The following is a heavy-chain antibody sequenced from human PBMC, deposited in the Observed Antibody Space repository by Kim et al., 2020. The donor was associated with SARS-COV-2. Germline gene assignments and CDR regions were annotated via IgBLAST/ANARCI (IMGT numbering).Heavy chain of an antibody. Sequence: GGSLRLSCAASGFTFSSYGMHWVRQAPGKGLEWVAVIWYDGSNKYYADSVKGRFTISRDNSKNTLYLQMNSLRAEDTAVYYCARDGIAVAGTEFDYWGQGTLVTVSS. CDR3: ARDGIAVAGTEFDY. CDR1: GFTFSSYG. J-gene: IGHJ4*02. V-gene: IGHV3-33*01. CDR2: IWYDGSNK. D-gene: IGHD6-19*01.